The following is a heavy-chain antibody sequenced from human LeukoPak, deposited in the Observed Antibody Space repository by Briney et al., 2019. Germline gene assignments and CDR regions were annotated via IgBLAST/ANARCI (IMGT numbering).Heavy chain of an antibody. Sequence: SETLSLTCIVSGGSTRSGGYYWNWIRQYPGKGLEWIGYIYYSGSTYYNPSLKSRVTISVDTSNNQFSLKLSSVTAADTAVYYCARRRCGTTTSCSVDSWGQGTLVTVSS. CDR1: GGSTRSGGYY. CDR2: IYYSGST. D-gene: IGHD2-2*01. V-gene: IGHV4-30-4*08. CDR3: ARRRCGTTTSCSVDS. J-gene: IGHJ4*02.